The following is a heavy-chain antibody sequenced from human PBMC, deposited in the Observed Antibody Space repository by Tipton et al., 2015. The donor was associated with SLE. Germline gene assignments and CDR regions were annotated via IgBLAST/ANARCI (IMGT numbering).Heavy chain of an antibody. V-gene: IGHV4-61*02. Sequence: TLSLTCTVSGGSISSGSYYWSWIRQPAGKGLEWIGRIYTSGSTNYNPSLKSRVTISVDTSKNQFSLKLSSVTAADTAVYYCARQDWYYFDYWGQGTLVTVSS. CDR2: IYTSGST. CDR1: GGSISSGSYY. CDR3: ARQDWYYFDY. J-gene: IGHJ4*02. D-gene: IGHD2-15*01.